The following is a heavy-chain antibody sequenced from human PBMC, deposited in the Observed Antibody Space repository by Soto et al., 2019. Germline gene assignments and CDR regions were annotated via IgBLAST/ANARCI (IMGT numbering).Heavy chain of an antibody. V-gene: IGHV1-46*01. J-gene: IGHJ6*02. D-gene: IGHD4-17*01. Sequence: QVQLVQSGAEVKKPGASVKVSCKASGYTFTSYYMHWVRQAPGQGLEWMGIINPSGGSTSYAPKCQGRVTMTRDTSTSTVYMELSSLRSEDTAVYYCARARGDYGYGMDVWGQGTTVTVSS. CDR2: INPSGGST. CDR3: ARARGDYGYGMDV. CDR1: GYTFTSYY.